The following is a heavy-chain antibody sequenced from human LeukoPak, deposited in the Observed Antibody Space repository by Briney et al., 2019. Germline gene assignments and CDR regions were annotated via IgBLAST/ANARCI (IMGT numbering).Heavy chain of an antibody. CDR2: IYHSGNT. CDR1: GYSISSGYY. J-gene: IGHJ4*02. CDR3: ARFSKTLVGATGGDY. Sequence: SETVSLTCTVSGYSISSGYYWGWIRQPPGKGLEWIGSIYHSGNTYYNPSLQSRVTISVDPSKNQFSLKLSSVTAADTAVYYCARFSKTLVGATGGDYWGQGTLVTVSS. D-gene: IGHD1-26*01. V-gene: IGHV4-38-2*02.